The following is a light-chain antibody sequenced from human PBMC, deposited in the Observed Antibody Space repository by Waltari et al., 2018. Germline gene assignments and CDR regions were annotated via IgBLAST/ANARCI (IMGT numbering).Light chain of an antibody. Sequence: DIQMTQSPSSLSASVGDRVTITCQASQDISNHLNWYQQKPGKAPNLVIYDARNVEKWVPSMFSVSESGTYFTFTIASLQPEDIATYHCQQYDNPPYTFGQGTKLEI. CDR1: QDISNH. J-gene: IGKJ2*01. CDR2: DAR. CDR3: QQYDNPPYT. V-gene: IGKV1-33*01.